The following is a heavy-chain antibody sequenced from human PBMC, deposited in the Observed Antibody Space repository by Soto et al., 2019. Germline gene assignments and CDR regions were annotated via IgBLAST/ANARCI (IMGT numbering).Heavy chain of an antibody. D-gene: IGHD6-13*01. V-gene: IGHV4-34*01. CDR2: INHSGST. CDR1: GGSFSGYY. CDR3: ASTGIAAAGTIRSEYYYYMDV. J-gene: IGHJ6*03. Sequence: PSETLSLTCAVYGGSFSGYYWSWIRQPPGKGLEWIGEINHSGSTNYNPSLKSRVTISVDTSKNQFSLKLSSVTAADTAVYYCASTGIAAAGTIRSEYYYYMDVWGKGTTVTVSS.